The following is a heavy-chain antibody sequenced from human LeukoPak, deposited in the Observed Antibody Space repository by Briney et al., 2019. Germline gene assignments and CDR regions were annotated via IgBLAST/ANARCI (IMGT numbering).Heavy chain of an antibody. Sequence: QAGGSLRLSCAASGFTFDDYAMHWVRQAPGKGLEWVSGISWNSGSIGYADSVKGRFTISRDNAKNSLYLQMNSLRAEDTALYYCAKDGGPNIVGESRGSDYWGQGTLVTVSS. V-gene: IGHV3-9*01. CDR1: GFTFDDYA. CDR3: AKDGGPNIVGESRGSDY. J-gene: IGHJ4*02. CDR2: ISWNSGSI. D-gene: IGHD1-26*01.